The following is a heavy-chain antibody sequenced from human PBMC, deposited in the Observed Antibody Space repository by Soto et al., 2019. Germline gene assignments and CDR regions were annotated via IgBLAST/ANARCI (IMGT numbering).Heavy chain of an antibody. CDR1: GASISSNNW. CDR3: ARMDYYDSNGFDY. Sequence: QVQLQESGPGLVKSSGTLSLTCAVSGASISSNNWWSWVRQPPGKGLEWIGEIYHSGSTNYNPSLKSRVTISVDKSKNQFSLKLSSVTAADTATYYCARMDYYDSNGFDYWGQGTLVTVSS. D-gene: IGHD3-22*01. J-gene: IGHJ4*02. CDR2: IYHSGST. V-gene: IGHV4-4*02.